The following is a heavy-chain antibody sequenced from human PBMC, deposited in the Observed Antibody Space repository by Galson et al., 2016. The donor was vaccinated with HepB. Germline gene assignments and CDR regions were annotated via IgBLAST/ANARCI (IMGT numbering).Heavy chain of an antibody. CDR1: GFIFTQFA. CDR2: ISRTGGSI. Sequence: SLRLSCAASGFIFTQFAMNWVRQAPGKGLEWVSGISRTGGSIYYADSVKGRFTISRDNAKNSLYLQMNSLRSGDTAVYYCARGSYDSGAYYPTYWGQGTLVTVSS. CDR3: ARGSYDSGAYYPTY. V-gene: IGHV3-21*01. D-gene: IGHD3-22*01. J-gene: IGHJ4*02.